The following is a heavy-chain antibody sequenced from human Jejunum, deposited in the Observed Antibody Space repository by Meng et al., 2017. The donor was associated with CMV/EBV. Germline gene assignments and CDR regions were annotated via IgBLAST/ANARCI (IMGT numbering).Heavy chain of an antibody. CDR1: CNNDW. V-gene: IGHV5-51*01. Sequence: CNNDWIGWVRQMPGKGLDWMGIIYPGDSDTRDSPSFQGQVTISVDKSLTTAYLQWSSLKASDTAMYFCARGAIVGSTKSYADSWGQGTLVTVSS. CDR3: ARGAIVGSTKSYADS. D-gene: IGHD1-26*01. J-gene: IGHJ4*02. CDR2: IYPGDSDT.